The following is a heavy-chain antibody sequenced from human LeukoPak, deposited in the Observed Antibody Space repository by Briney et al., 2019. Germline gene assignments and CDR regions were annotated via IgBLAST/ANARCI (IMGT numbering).Heavy chain of an antibody. CDR2: IKQDGSEK. D-gene: IGHD3-3*01. Sequence: PGGSLRHSCAASGFTFSSYWMSWVRQAPGKGLEWVANIKQDGSEKYYVDSVKGRFTISRDNAKNSLYLQMNSLRAEDTAVYYCARYYDFWSGYYTTFSYWGQGTLVTVSS. J-gene: IGHJ4*02. CDR3: ARYYDFWSGYYTTFSY. V-gene: IGHV3-7*03. CDR1: GFTFSSYW.